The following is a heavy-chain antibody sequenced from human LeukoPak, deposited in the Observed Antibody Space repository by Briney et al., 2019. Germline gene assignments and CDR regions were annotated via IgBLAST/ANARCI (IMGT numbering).Heavy chain of an antibody. CDR1: GYTFTSYD. D-gene: IGHD3-22*01. CDR2: MNPNSGNT. Sequence: ASVKVSCKASGYTFTSYDINWVRQATGQGREWMGWMNPNSGNTGYAQKFQGRVTMTTDTSTSTAYMELRSLRSDDTAVYYCAREDYYDSSGYYLDCWGQGTLVTVSS. V-gene: IGHV1-8*02. CDR3: AREDYYDSSGYYLDC. J-gene: IGHJ4*02.